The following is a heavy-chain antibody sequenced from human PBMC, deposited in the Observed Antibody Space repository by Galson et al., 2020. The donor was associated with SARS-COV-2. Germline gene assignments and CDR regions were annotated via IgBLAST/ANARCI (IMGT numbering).Heavy chain of an antibody. CDR2: VNHSGST. CDR3: ARGLDGTGRFNGWDY. V-gene: IGHV4-34*01. CDR1: GGSFSGYF. J-gene: IGHJ4*02. Sequence: SVTLSLTCAVYGGSFSGYFWSWIRQPPGKGLEWIGEVNHSGSTNYNPSLKSRVTISVDTSKNQFSLKLSSVTAADTAVYYCARGLDGTGRFNGWDYWGQGTLVTVSS. D-gene: IGHD2-8*02.